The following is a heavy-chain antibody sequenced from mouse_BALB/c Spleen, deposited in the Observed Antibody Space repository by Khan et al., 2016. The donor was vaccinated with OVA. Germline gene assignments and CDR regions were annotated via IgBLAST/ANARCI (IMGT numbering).Heavy chain of an antibody. D-gene: IGHD1-1*01. V-gene: IGHV3-2*02. CDR1: GSSITSDYA. Sequence: EVKLQESGPGLVKPSQSLSLTCTVTGSSITSDYAWNWIRQFPGNRLEWMAYISYSGRTSYNPSLKSRISITRDTSKNQFFLQLNSVTTEDTATYYCARSATITTVVATDFDYWGQGTTLTVSS. CDR2: ISYSGRT. CDR3: ARSATITTVVATDFDY. J-gene: IGHJ2*01.